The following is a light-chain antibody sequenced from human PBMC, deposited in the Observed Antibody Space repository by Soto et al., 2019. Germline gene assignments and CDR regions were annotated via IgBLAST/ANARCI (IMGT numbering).Light chain of an antibody. CDR1: SSNIGSNP. CDR2: SDN. V-gene: IGLV1-44*01. Sequence: QSVLTQPPSASGTPGQRVTISCSGSSSNIGSNPVSCYQQLPGTAPKSLIYSDNQRPAGVPDRLSGSRSGTSASLAISGRRSEDEAEYYCAAWDDSMRGRVFGGGTQLAAL. J-gene: IGLJ7*02. CDR3: AAWDDSMRGRV.